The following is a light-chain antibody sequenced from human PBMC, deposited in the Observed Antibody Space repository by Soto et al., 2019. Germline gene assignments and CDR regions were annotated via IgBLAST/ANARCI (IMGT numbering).Light chain of an antibody. CDR1: SCNIAFNY. V-gene: IGLV6-57*03. J-gene: IGLJ3*02. Sequence: NFMLTQPHSVSESPGKTVTLSCTRSSCNIAFNYVQWYQQRPGTAPTIVIYEDQKRPSGVPDRFSGSIVSSSNSASLTISGLKTEDEADYYCQTYDVTNGVFGGGTKLTVL. CDR3: QTYDVTNGV. CDR2: EDQ.